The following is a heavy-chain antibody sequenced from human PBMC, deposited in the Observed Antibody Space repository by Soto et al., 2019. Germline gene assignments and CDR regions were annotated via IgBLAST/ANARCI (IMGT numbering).Heavy chain of an antibody. CDR3: ARGRKDYYYGMDV. CDR1: GGTFSSYT. Sequence: QVQLVQSGAEVKKPGSSVKVSCKASGGTFSSYTISWVRQAPGQGLEWMGRIIPILGIANYAQKFQGRVTIPADNSTRTDYMELSSLRSEDTAVYYCARGRKDYYYGMDVWGQGTTVTVSS. J-gene: IGHJ6*02. CDR2: IIPILGIA. V-gene: IGHV1-69*02.